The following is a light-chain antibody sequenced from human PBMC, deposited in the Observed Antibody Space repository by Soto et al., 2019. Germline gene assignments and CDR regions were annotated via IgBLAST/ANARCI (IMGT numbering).Light chain of an antibody. V-gene: IGLV2-8*01. CDR1: NSDVGGYNY. CDR2: EVN. CDR3: SSYAGSNNLV. J-gene: IGLJ2*01. Sequence: QSVVTQPPSASGSLGQSVIISCTGTNSDVGGYNYVSWYQQHPGKAPKLMIFEVNKRPSGVHDRFSGSKSGNTASLTVSGLQAEDEANYYCSSYAGSNNLVFGGGTKLPS.